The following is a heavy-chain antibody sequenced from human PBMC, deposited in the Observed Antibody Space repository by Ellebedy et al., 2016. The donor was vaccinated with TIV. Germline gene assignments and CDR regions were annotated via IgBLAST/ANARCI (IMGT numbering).Heavy chain of an antibody. D-gene: IGHD3-3*02. CDR3: ARDISPLDPQDLPLY. Sequence: SVKVSCXASGGTFSSYAISWVRQAPGQGLEWMGRIIPILGIANYAQKFQGRVTITADKSTSTAYMELSSLRSEDTAVYYCARDISPLDPQDLPLYWGQGTLVTVSS. CDR1: GGTFSSYA. J-gene: IGHJ4*02. CDR2: IIPILGIA. V-gene: IGHV1-69*04.